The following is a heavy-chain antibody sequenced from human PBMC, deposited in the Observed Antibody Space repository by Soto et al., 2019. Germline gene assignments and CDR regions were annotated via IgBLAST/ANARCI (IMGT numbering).Heavy chain of an antibody. CDR1: GYTFTSYD. V-gene: IGHV1-8*01. CDR2: MNPNSGNT. J-gene: IGHJ4*02. D-gene: IGHD6-6*01. Sequence: ASVKVSCKASGYTFTSYDINWVRQATGQGLEWMGWMNPNSGNTGYAQKFQGRVTMTRNTSISTAYMELSSLRSEDTAVYYCARGPAIMYSSSSGGYYFDYWGQGTLVTVSS. CDR3: ARGPAIMYSSSSGGYYFDY.